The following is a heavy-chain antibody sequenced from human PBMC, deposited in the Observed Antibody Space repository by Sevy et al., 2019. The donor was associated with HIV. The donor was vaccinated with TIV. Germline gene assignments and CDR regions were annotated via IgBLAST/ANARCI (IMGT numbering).Heavy chain of an antibody. D-gene: IGHD2-21*01. CDR3: AQEMNRGCDGVNCYSYYYYFYGLDV. CDR2: ISWNSRNI. Sequence: GGCLRLSCAASGFPFNDHAMHWVRQVPGKGLECVSGISWNSRNIGYADSVNGRLTISRDNARHFVYLEMSSLRPEDTAFYYCAQEMNRGCDGVNCYSYYYYFYGLDVWGQGTTVTVSS. CDR1: GFPFNDHA. J-gene: IGHJ6*02. V-gene: IGHV3-9*01.